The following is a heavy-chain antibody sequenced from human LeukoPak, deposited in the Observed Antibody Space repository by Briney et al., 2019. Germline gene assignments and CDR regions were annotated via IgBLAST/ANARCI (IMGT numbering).Heavy chain of an antibody. J-gene: IGHJ4*02. Sequence: GGSLRLSCAASGFPFTDSSMTWVRQAPGKGLEWVSSITTSGSYIYYADSVKVRFTISRDNAKNSLYLQMTSLRAEDTAVYYCARHRTASDYWGQGTLVTVSS. CDR2: ITTSGSYI. CDR3: ARHRTASDY. V-gene: IGHV3-21*01. D-gene: IGHD3-16*02. CDR1: GFPFTDSS.